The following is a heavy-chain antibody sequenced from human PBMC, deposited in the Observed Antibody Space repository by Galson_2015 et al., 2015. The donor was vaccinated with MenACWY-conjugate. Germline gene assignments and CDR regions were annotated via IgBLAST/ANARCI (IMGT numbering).Heavy chain of an antibody. Sequence: SVKVSRKASGYTFTSYGITWVRQAPGQGLEWMGWISAYNGNTNYAQKLQGRVTMTTDTSMSTAYMELRSLRSDDTAVYYCARWLPGTFDAFDMWGQGTMVTVSS. J-gene: IGHJ3*02. CDR3: ARWLPGTFDAFDM. D-gene: IGHD5-12*01. CDR2: ISAYNGNT. V-gene: IGHV1-18*01. CDR1: GYTFTSYG.